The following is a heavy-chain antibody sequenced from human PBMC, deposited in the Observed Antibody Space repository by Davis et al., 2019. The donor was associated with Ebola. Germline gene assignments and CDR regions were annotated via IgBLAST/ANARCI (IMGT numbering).Heavy chain of an antibody. CDR3: ARGKFPDNCDGITCFGESPYGMDV. J-gene: IGHJ6*02. D-gene: IGHD2-21*01. CDR1: GGTFSSFA. V-gene: IGHV1-8*02. Sequence: ASVKVSCKTSGGTFSSFAISWVRQAPGQGLEWMGWMNPNSGNTGYAQKFQDRVTMTRDTSISTAYMELSSLRSDDTAVYYCARGKFPDNCDGITCFGESPYGMDVWGQGTPVTVSS. CDR2: MNPNSGNT.